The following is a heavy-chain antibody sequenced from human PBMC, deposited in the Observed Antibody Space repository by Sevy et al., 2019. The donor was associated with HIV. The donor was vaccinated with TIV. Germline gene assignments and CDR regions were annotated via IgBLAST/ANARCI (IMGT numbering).Heavy chain of an antibody. D-gene: IGHD4-17*01. J-gene: IGHJ5*02. CDR3: ARDQHDYGGNLRTGWFDP. CDR1: GFTFSSYA. V-gene: IGHV3-30-3*01. CDR2: ISYDGSNK. Sequence: GGSLRLSCAASGFTFSSYAMHWVRQAPGKGLEWVAVISYDGSNKYYADSVKGRFTISRDNSKSTLYLQMNGLRAEDTAVYYCARDQHDYGGNLRTGWFDPWGQGTLVTVSS.